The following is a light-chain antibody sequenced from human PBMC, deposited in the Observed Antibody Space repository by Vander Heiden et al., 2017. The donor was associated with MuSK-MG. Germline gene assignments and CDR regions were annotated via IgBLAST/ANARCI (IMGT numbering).Light chain of an antibody. CDR2: DND. CDR1: DSNIGNNY. V-gene: IGLV1-51*01. J-gene: IGLJ2*01. Sequence: QSVLTQPPSVSAAPGQKVTISCSGSDSNIGNNYVSWYRQFPGTAPNLLIFDNDKRPSGIPDRFSGSKSGTSATLGITELQTADEADYYCETWDSSLSAVLFGGGTKLTVL. CDR3: ETWDSSLSAVL.